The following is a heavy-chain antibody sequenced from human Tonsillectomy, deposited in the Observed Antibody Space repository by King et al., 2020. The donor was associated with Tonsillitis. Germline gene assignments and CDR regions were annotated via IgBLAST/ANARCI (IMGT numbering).Heavy chain of an antibody. CDR1: GGSFSGYY. J-gene: IGHJ4*02. D-gene: IGHD3-22*01. Sequence: VQLQQWGAGLLKPSETLSLTCAVSGGSFSGYYWSWIRQPPGKGLEWIGEINHSGSTNYNPSLKSRVTISVDTSKNQFSLKLSSVTAADTAVYYCARVTHYYDSSGLDDWGQGTLVTVSS. V-gene: IGHV4-34*01. CDR3: ARVTHYYDSSGLDD. CDR2: INHSGST.